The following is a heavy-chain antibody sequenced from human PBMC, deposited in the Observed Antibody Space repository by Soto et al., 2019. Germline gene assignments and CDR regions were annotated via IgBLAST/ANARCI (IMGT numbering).Heavy chain of an antibody. V-gene: IGHV4-61*01. Sequence: QVQLQESGPGLVKSSETLSLICFVSGEALGSGQSYWNWIRQAPGKGLEWIGHTFVTGATKYSASLKRRVTMSVATSKSQISLTLTSVTAADSATYFCARGRSDSAGSSFGRRMDVWGQGTTVTVSS. CDR3: ARGRSDSAGSSFGRRMDV. D-gene: IGHD3-10*01. CDR1: GEALGSGQSY. J-gene: IGHJ6*02. CDR2: TFVTGAT.